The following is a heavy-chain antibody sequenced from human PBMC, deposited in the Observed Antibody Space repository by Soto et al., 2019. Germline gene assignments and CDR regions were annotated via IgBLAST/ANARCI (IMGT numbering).Heavy chain of an antibody. CDR1: GYAFTTYG. J-gene: IGHJ4*02. CDR3: ARGRYGDY. D-gene: IGHD1-26*01. V-gene: IGHV1-18*01. Sequence: QVHLVQSGAEVKKPGASVKVSCKGSGYAFTTYGITWVRQAPGQGLEWMGWISAHNGNTNYAQKLQGRVTVTRDTXXXXXXXXXXXXXXXXXXXXYCARGRYGDYWGQGALVTVSS. CDR2: ISAHNGNT.